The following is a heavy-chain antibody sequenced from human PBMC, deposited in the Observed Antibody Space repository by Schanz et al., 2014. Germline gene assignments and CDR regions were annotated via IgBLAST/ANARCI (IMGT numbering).Heavy chain of an antibody. J-gene: IGHJ4*01. CDR3: AREQIMAAAGLVDY. CDR1: GFTFSSYG. V-gene: IGHV3-33*01. D-gene: IGHD6-13*01. CDR2: IWSDGSTK. Sequence: QVQLVESGGGVVQPGRSLRLSCAASGFTFSSYGMHWVRQAPGKGPEWVAVIWSDGSTKYYADSVKGRFTISRDNSKNTLYLQMNSLRADDTAVYYCAREQIMAAAGLVDYWGHGTLVTVSS.